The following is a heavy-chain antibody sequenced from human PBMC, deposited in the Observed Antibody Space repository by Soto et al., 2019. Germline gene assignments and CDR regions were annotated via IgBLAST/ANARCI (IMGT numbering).Heavy chain of an antibody. D-gene: IGHD6-13*01. CDR2: INHSGST. J-gene: IGHJ4*02. Sequence: SETLSLTCAVYGGSFSGYYWSWIRQPPGKGLEWIGEINHSGSTNYNPSLKSRVTISVDTSKNQFSLKLSSVTAADTAVYYCARLYPPLRGSSWLDYWGQGTLVXVSS. V-gene: IGHV4-34*01. CDR3: ARLYPPLRGSSWLDY. CDR1: GGSFSGYY.